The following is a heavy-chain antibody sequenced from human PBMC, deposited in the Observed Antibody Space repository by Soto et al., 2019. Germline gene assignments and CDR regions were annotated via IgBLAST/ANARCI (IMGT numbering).Heavy chain of an antibody. V-gene: IGHV1-8*01. CDR1: GYTFTSYD. CDR2: MNPNSRNP. CDR3: AREKTSYGMDV. Sequence: QVQLVQSGAEVKKPGASVKVSCKASGYTFTSYDINWVRQATGQGHEWMGWMNPNSRNPGYAQKFQGRVTTTRNTSISTAYMELSRLRSEDTAVYYCAREKTSYGMDVWGQGTTVTVSS. J-gene: IGHJ6*02.